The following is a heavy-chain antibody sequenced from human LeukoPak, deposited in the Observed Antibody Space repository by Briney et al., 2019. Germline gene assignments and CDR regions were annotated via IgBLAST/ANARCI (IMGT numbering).Heavy chain of an antibody. CDR2: INGDASST. D-gene: IGHD4-17*01. V-gene: IGHV3-74*03. CDR3: AREFRNTVIRFADYYYYMDV. Sequence: GGSLRLSCAASGFTFSSYWVHWVRQAPGKGLVWVSRINGDASSTTYADSVKGRFTISRDNAKNSLYLQMNSLRAEDTAVYYCAREFRNTVIRFADYYYYMDVWGKGTTVTVSS. J-gene: IGHJ6*03. CDR1: GFTFSSYW.